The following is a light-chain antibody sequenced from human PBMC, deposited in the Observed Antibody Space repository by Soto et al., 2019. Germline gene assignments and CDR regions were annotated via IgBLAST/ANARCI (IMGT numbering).Light chain of an antibody. CDR2: DAS. CDR3: PARSAWLLYR. V-gene: IGKV3-11*01. J-gene: IGKJ4*01. CDR1: QSISTF. Sequence: GLTQSAATLSLSPGDRATLSCRASQSISTFLTWYQQKPGQAPRLLIYDASTRATGIPPRFSGTGSGTDFTLTISRLEHADFGVYYWPARSAWLLYRFGGGSKV.